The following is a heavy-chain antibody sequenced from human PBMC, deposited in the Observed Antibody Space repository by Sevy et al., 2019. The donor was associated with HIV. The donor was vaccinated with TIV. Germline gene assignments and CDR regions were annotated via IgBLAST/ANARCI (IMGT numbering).Heavy chain of an antibody. J-gene: IGHJ4*02. D-gene: IGHD5-18*01. CDR2: INHSGST. Sequence: SETLSLTCAVYRGSFTGYYWSWIRQPPGKGLEWIGEINHSGSTTYNPSLQSRVTISVDTSKNQFSLRLTSVTAADTAVYYCARGVGNSYGYDPDYWGQGTLVTVSS. CDR1: RGSFTGYY. CDR3: ARGVGNSYGYDPDY. V-gene: IGHV4-34*01.